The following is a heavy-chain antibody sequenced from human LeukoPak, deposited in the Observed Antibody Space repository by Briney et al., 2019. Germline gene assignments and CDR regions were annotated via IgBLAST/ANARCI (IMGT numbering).Heavy chain of an antibody. Sequence: GGSLRLSCAASGFTFSSYAMSWVRQAPGKGLEWVSAISGSGGTTYHAASVKGRFTISRDNFKNTLHLQMNSLRAEDTAVYYCAKDYGDYSTSMGNFDYRGQGTLVTASS. J-gene: IGHJ4*02. CDR1: GFTFSSYA. D-gene: IGHD4-17*01. V-gene: IGHV3-23*01. CDR2: ISGSGGTT. CDR3: AKDYGDYSTSMGNFDY.